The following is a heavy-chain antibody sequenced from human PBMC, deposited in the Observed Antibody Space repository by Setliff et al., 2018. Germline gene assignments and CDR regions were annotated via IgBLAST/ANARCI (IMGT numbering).Heavy chain of an antibody. Sequence: SVKVSCKASGGSFSNYAIIWVRQAPGQGPEWMGGIIPIYGSTNNAEKFQGRVTSSADESMSTVYMELSSLTSADTALYYCARDALYDSNDRNSYYGNWLDPWGQGTLVTSPQ. CDR3: ARDALYDSNDRNSYYGNWLDP. V-gene: IGHV1-69*13. D-gene: IGHD3-22*01. J-gene: IGHJ5*02. CDR2: IIPIYGST. CDR1: GGSFSNYA.